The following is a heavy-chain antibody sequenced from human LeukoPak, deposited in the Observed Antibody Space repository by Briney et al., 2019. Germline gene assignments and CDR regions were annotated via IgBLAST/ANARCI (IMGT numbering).Heavy chain of an antibody. D-gene: IGHD3-16*01. V-gene: IGHV3-30-3*01. CDR3: ARDPRPGGGPYYFDY. CDR1: GFTFSSYA. J-gene: IGHJ4*02. Sequence: PGGSLRLSCAASGFTFSSYAMHWVRQAPGKGLEWVAVISYDGSNKYYADSVKGRFTIFRDNSKNTLYLQMNSLRAEDTAVYYCARDPRPGGGPYYFDYWGQGTLVTVSS. CDR2: ISYDGSNK.